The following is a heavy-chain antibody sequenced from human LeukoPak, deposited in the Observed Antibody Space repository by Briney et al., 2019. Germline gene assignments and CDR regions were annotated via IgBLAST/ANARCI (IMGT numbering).Heavy chain of an antibody. CDR3: ARGGDYKNDY. D-gene: IGHD4-17*01. CDR2: INGAGSSI. J-gene: IGHJ4*02. Sequence: GGSLRLSCAASGFTFSSYWIHWVRQTPGKGLVWVSRINGAGSSISYADSVKGRVTISRDNAKNTLYLQMNNLRAEDTAVYYCARGGDYKNDYWGQGTLVTVSS. CDR1: GFTFSSYW. V-gene: IGHV3-74*01.